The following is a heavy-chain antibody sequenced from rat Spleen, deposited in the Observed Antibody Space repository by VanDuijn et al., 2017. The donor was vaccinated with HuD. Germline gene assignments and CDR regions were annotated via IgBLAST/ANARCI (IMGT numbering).Heavy chain of an antibody. V-gene: IGHV2-41*01. J-gene: IGHJ2*01. CDR3: ARDLGGAVD. D-gene: IGHD4-6*01. Sequence: QVQLKESGPGLVQPSQTLSLTCTVAGFSLTNYNVHWVRQPPGKGLEWMGVIWNTGGTRYNSALKSRLSISKDTSKNQVFLNVNSLQTEDTATYFCARDLGGAVDWGQGVMVTVSS. CDR1: GFSLTNYN. CDR2: IWNTGGT.